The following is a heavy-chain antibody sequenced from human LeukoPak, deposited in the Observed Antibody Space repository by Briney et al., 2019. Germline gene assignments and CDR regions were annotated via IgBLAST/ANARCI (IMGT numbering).Heavy chain of an antibody. CDR1: GSTFCSYA. D-gene: IGHD1-20*01. J-gene: IGHJ4*02. V-gene: IGHV3-23*01. CDR3: TTALYDWNDVNY. CDR2: ISGSGGST. Sequence: PGGSLRLSCAASGSTFCSYAMSWVRQAPGKGLEWVSAISGSGGSTYYADSVKGRFTISRDNSKNTLYLQMNSLKTEDTAVYYCTTALYDWNDVNYWGQGALVTVSS.